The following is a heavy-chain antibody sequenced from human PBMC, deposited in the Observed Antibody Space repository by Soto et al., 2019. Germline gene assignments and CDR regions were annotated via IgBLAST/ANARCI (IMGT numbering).Heavy chain of an antibody. CDR1: GYTFTNYG. CDR2: IGGYKGNT. Sequence: QVQLVQSGAEVREPGASVKVSCKASGYTFTNYGVSWVRQAPGQGLEWMGWIGGYKGNTNSAQKLQGRVTLTTDTSTSTAYMELRSLRSDDTAVYYCAPHTLDTGMPSGYWGQGTLVTFAS. CDR3: APHTLDTGMPSGY. D-gene: IGHD5-18*01. J-gene: IGHJ4*02. V-gene: IGHV1-18*01.